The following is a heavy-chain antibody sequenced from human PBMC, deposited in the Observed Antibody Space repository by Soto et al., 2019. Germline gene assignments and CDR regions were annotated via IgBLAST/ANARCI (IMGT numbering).Heavy chain of an antibody. D-gene: IGHD3-22*01. CDR2: INHSGST. CDR3: ARGRARNNMIVVVTYYLDY. Sequence: QVQLQQWGAGLLKPSETLSLTCAVYGGSFSGYYWSWIRQHPGKGLELIGEINHSGSTNYNPSLKSRVTISVDTSKNQFYLKLSSVNAADTAVYYCARGRARNNMIVVVTYYLDYWGQGTLVTVSS. V-gene: IGHV4-34*01. J-gene: IGHJ4*02. CDR1: GGSFSGYY.